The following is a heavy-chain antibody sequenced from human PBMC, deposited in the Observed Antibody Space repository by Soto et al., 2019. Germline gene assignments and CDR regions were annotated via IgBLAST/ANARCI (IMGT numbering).Heavy chain of an antibody. D-gene: IGHD5-18*01. CDR1: GYTFTSYG. CDR3: ARDQDTAMVTDYYYGMDV. CDR2: ISAYNGNT. Sequence: GASVKVSCKASGYTFTSYGISWVRHAPGQGLEWMGWISAYNGNTNYAQKLQGRVTMTTDTSTSTAYMELRSLRSDDTAVYYCARDQDTAMVTDYYYGMDVWGQGTTVTVYS. V-gene: IGHV1-18*04. J-gene: IGHJ6*02.